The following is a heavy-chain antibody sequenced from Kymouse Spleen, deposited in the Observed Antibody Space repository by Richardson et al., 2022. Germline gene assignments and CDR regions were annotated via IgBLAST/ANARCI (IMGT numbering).Heavy chain of an antibody. CDR2: IYYSGST. V-gene: IGHV4-39*01. CDR1: GGSISSSSYY. Sequence: QLQLQESGPGLVKPSETLSLTCTVSGGSISSSSYYWGWIRQPPGKGLEWIGSIYYSGSTYYNPSLKSRVTISVDTSKNQFSLKLSSVTAADTAVYYCASSRGRVAETNWGQGTLVTVSS. D-gene: IGHD6-19*01. CDR3: ASSRGRVAETN. J-gene: IGHJ4*02.